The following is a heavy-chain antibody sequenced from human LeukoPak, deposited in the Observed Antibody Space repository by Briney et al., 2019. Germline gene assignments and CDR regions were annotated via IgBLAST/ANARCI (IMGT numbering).Heavy chain of an antibody. D-gene: IGHD1-26*01. J-gene: IGHJ5*02. Sequence: SETLSLTCNVSGGSISSYYWSWIRQSPGKGLEWIGYVYYSGTTNYNPSLQSRVTISVDTSKNQFSLRLTSVTAEDTAIYYCARQVGTLVDPWGQGTLVTVSS. CDR1: GGSISSYY. CDR2: VYYSGTT. CDR3: ARQVGTLVDP. V-gene: IGHV4-59*08.